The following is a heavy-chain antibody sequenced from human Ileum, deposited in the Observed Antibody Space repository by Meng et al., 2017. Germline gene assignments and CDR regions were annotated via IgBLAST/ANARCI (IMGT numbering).Heavy chain of an antibody. CDR2: IYYSGST. D-gene: IGHD6-19*01. Sequence: QLQLQESGSGLVKPSQTLSLTCSVSGGSITSGGYSWSWIRQSPGKGLEWIGYIYYSGSTYYSPSLKSRVTISLDRSKSQFSLRLNSVTAADTAVYYCARRSGAYDSWGQGTLVTVSS. J-gene: IGHJ5*01. CDR1: GGSITSGGYS. V-gene: IGHV4-30-2*06. CDR3: ARRSGAYDS.